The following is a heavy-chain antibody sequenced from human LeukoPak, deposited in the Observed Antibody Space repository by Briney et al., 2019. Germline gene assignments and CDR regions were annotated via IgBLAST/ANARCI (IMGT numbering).Heavy chain of an antibody. CDR3: AREGYSSGWYPAEYFQH. CDR2: ISAYNGNT. V-gene: IGHV1-18*04. CDR1: GYTFTGYY. J-gene: IGHJ1*01. Sequence: ASVKVSCKASGYTFTGYYIHWMRQAPGQGLEWMGWISAYNGNTNYAQKLQGRVTMTTDTSTSTAYMELRSLRSDDTAVYYCAREGYSSGWYPAEYFQHWGQGTLVTVSS. D-gene: IGHD6-19*01.